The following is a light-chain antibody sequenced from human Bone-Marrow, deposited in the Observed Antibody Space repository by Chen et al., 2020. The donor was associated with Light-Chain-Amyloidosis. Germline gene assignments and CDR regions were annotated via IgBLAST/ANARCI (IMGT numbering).Light chain of an antibody. J-gene: IGLJ3*02. CDR1: SSDVGGYNF. Sequence: QSALTQPASVSGSPGQSITISCTGTSSDVGGYNFVSWYQHHPGKAPKLMIYDVSNRTSGVSNRFSGSKSGNTASLTISGLQAEDEADYYCSSYTSSSTLEFGGGTKLTVL. CDR3: SSYTSSSTLE. V-gene: IGLV2-14*01. CDR2: DVS.